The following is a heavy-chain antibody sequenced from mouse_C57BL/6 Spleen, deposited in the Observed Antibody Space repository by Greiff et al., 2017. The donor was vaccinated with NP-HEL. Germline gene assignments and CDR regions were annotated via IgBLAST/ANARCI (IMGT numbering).Heavy chain of an antibody. J-gene: IGHJ4*01. V-gene: IGHV1-20*01. CDR2: INPYNGDT. Sequence: VQLQQSGPELVKPGDSVKISCKASGYSFTGYFMNWVMQSHGKSLEWIGRINPYNGDTFYNQKFKGKATLTVDKSSSTAHMELRSLTSEDSAVYYCARWGGSSYDCAMDYWGQGTSVTVSS. D-gene: IGHD1-1*01. CDR3: ARWGGSSYDCAMDY. CDR1: GYSFTGYF.